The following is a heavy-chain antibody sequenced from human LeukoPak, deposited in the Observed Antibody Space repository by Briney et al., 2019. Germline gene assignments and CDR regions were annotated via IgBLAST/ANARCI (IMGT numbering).Heavy chain of an antibody. Sequence: PSETLSLTCTVSGGSISSYFWSWIRQPPGKGLEWIGYIYYSGSTKYNPSLKSLVTISVDTSKNQFSLRVSSVTAADTAVYYCATRRIAVAAPFDFWGQGTLVTVSS. J-gene: IGHJ4*02. CDR1: GGSISSYF. V-gene: IGHV4-59*01. CDR3: ATRRIAVAAPFDF. CDR2: IYYSGST. D-gene: IGHD6-19*01.